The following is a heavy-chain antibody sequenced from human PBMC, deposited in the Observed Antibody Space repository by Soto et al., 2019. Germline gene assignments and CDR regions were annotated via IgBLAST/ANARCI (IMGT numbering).Heavy chain of an antibody. CDR3: FRENYFSYHGMDV. CDR2: IRSKANSYAT. Sequence: GGSLRLSCAGSGFAFSGSTIHWVRRASWKVLEWVGRIRSKANSYATAYAAAVKGRFIISRDDSETTAYLQMNSLKIEDTAVYYCFRENYFSYHGMDVWGHGTTVTVSS. J-gene: IGHJ6*02. V-gene: IGHV3-73*01. CDR1: GFAFSGST.